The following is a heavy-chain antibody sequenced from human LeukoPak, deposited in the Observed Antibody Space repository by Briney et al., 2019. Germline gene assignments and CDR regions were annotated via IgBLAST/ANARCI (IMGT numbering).Heavy chain of an antibody. CDR3: ARVPAVAGTYYFDY. CDR1: GGSISSSSYY. V-gene: IGHV4-39*02. CDR2: IYYSGST. Sequence: SETLSLTCTVSGGSISSSSYYRGWIRQPPGKGLEWIGSIYYSGSTYYNPSLKSRVTISVDTSKKLFSLKLSSVTAADTAVYYCARVPAVAGTYYFDYWGQGTLVTVSS. D-gene: IGHD6-19*01. J-gene: IGHJ4*02.